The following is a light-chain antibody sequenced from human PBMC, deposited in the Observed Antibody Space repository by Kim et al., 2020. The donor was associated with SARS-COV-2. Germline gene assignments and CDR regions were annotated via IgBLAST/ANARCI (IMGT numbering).Light chain of an antibody. CDR1: KLGDKY. Sequence: PGQTASITCSGDKLGDKYACWYQQKPGQSPVLVIYQDSKRPSGIPERFSGSNSGNTATLTISGTQAMDEADYYCQAWDSSTAHYVFGTGTKVTVL. CDR2: QDS. CDR3: QAWDSSTAHYV. V-gene: IGLV3-1*01. J-gene: IGLJ1*01.